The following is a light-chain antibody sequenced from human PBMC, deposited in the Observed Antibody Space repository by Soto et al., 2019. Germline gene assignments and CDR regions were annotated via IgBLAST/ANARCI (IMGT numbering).Light chain of an antibody. CDR3: QQYDTRT. CDR2: GAS. J-gene: IGKJ1*01. V-gene: IGKV3-20*01. CDR1: QSVSSKY. Sequence: EIVLTQSPGTLSLSPGERATLSCRASQSVSSKYLAWYQQKPGQAPRLLIYGASSRATGIPDRFSGSGSGTDFTLTISRLEPEDFAVYYCQQYDTRTFGQGTKVEIK.